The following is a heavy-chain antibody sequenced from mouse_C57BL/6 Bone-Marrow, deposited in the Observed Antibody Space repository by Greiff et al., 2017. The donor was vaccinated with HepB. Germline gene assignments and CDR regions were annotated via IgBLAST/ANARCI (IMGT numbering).Heavy chain of an antibody. CDR2: IYPRSGNT. Sequence: QVQLQQSGAELARPGASVKLSCKASGYTFTSYGISWVKQRTGQGLEWIGEIYPRSGNTYYNEKFKGKATLTADKSSSTAYMELRSLTSEDSAVYFCARGTPWFAYWGQGTLVTVSA. CDR1: GYTFTSYG. J-gene: IGHJ3*01. V-gene: IGHV1-81*01. D-gene: IGHD3-3*01. CDR3: ARGTPWFAY.